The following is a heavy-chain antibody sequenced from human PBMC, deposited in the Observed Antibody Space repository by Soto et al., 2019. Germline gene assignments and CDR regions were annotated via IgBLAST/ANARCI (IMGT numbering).Heavy chain of an antibody. CDR2: ISSSGSTI. CDR1: GFTFSEYY. CDR3: AREDAAAGMENWFDP. Sequence: PGGSLRLSCAASGFTFSEYYMTWIRQAPGKGLEWVSYISSSGSTIYYADSVKGRFTISRDNAKNSLYLQMNSLRAEDTAVYYCAREDAAAGMENWFDPWGQGTLVTVSS. D-gene: IGHD6-13*01. J-gene: IGHJ5*02. V-gene: IGHV3-11*04.